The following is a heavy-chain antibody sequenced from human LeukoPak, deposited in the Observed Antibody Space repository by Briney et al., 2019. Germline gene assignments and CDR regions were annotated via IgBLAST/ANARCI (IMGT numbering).Heavy chain of an antibody. D-gene: IGHD6-13*01. CDR3: ARGLRYSSSWSLYYFDY. V-gene: IGHV6-1*01. CDR1: GDSVSSNIAA. J-gene: IGHJ4*02. Sequence: SQTLSLTCAISGDSVSSNIAAWNWIRQSPSRGLEWLGRTYYRSKWYNDYAVSVKSRITINPDTSKNQFSLQLNSVTPEDTAVYYCARGLRYSSSWSLYYFDYWGQGTLVTVSS. CDR2: TYYRSKWYN.